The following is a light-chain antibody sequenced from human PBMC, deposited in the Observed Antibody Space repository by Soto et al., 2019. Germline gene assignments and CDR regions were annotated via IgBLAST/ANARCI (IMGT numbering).Light chain of an antibody. J-gene: IGKJ4*01. CDR1: QSVSSDY. CDR3: QQYGSSPLT. Sequence: VMTQAPATLSVSPGERASVSCRASQSVSSDYLAWYQQKPGQAPRLLIYGASSRATGIPDRFSGSGSGTDFALTINRLEPDDFAVYYCQQYGSSPLTFGGGTKVDI. CDR2: GAS. V-gene: IGKV3-20*01.